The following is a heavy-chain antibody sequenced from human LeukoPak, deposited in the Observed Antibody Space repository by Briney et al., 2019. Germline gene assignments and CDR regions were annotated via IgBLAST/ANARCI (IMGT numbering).Heavy chain of an antibody. CDR2: ISYDGSNK. V-gene: IGHV3-30*18. D-gene: IGHD3-9*01. CDR1: GFTFSSYG. Sequence: GGSLRLSCAASGFTFSSYGMHWVRQAPGKGLEWVAVISYDGSNKYYADSVKGRFTISRDNSKNTLYLQMNSLRAEDTAVYYCAKDEVADILTGLSWFDPWGQGTLVTVSS. J-gene: IGHJ5*02. CDR3: AKDEVADILTGLSWFDP.